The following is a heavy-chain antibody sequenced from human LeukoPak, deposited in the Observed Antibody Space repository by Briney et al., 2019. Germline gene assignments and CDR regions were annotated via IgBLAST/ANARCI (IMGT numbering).Heavy chain of an antibody. V-gene: IGHV3-7*01. J-gene: IGHJ4*02. CDR2: INQDGSEI. Sequence: GGSLRLSCEASGFTFNNYWMTWVRQAPGKGPEWVANINQDGSEIHYVDSVKGRFTISRDNAKNSLYLQMSSLRGEDTAVYYCTNRAGLHTNRPSCFDYWGQGPLVTVSS. CDR3: TNRAGLHTNRPSCFDY. D-gene: IGHD5-24*01. CDR1: GFTFNNYW.